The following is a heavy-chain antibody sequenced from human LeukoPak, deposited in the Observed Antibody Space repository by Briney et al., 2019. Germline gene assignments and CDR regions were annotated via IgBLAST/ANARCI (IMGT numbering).Heavy chain of an antibody. D-gene: IGHD6-19*01. J-gene: IGHJ3*02. CDR1: GFTFSDYW. CDR2: IKPDGSKQ. V-gene: IGHV3-7*01. CDR3: ARLKSAWLEDAFDI. Sequence: PGGSLRLSCAAFGFTFSDYWMTWVRQAPGKGLEWVANIKPDGSKQNYVDSVKGRFTISRDNAKNSLFLQLDSLRAEDTAVYYCARLKSAWLEDAFDIWGQGTLVIVFS.